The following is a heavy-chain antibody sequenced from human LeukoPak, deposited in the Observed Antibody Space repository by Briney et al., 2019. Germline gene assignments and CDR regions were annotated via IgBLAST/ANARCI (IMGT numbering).Heavy chain of an antibody. D-gene: IGHD3-10*02. V-gene: IGHV3-30*18. CDR1: GFTFSSYG. CDR3: AELGITMIGGV. CDR2: ISYDGSNK. Sequence: PGGSLRLSCAASGFTFSSYGMHWVRQAPGKGLEGVAGISYDGSNKYYADSVQGRSTIPRDNSKNTLYLQMNSLRAEDTAVYYCAELGITMIGGVWGKGPTVPISS. J-gene: IGHJ6*04.